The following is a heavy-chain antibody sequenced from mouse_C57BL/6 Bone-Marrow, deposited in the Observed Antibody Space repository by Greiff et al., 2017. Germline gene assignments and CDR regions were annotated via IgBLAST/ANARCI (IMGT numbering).Heavy chain of an antibody. CDR3: ARAPIYYYGSSWYFDV. Sequence: EVKLVESGPELVKPGASVKISCKASGYSFTGYYMNWVKQSPEKSLEWIGEINPSTGGTTYNQKFKAKAPLTVDKSSSTAYMQLKSLTSEDSAVYYCARAPIYYYGSSWYFDVWGTGTTVTVSS. CDR2: INPSTGGT. V-gene: IGHV1-42*01. J-gene: IGHJ1*03. CDR1: GYSFTGYY. D-gene: IGHD1-1*01.